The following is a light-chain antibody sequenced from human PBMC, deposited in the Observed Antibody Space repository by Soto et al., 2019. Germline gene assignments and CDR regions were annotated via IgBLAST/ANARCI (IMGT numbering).Light chain of an antibody. J-gene: IGKJ5*01. V-gene: IGKV3-15*01. CDR2: DTS. Sequence: EIVMPPSPATLSFAPVERSPLYFMASQSVSIKLAWYQQKPGQAPRLIIYDTSTRATGIPDRFSGSGSGTEFTLTISRLKSEDFAVYYCQQYNNWPQITFGQGTRREIK. CDR1: QSVSIK. CDR3: QQYNNWPQIT.